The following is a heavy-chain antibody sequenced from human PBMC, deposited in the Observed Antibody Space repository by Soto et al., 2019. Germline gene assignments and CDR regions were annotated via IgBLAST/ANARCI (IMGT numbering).Heavy chain of an antibody. V-gene: IGHV5-51*01. J-gene: IGHJ4*02. CDR3: AFGYYYDNSRYFDY. CDR1: GCRFTSDW. Sequence: KSLNISCKGSGCRFTSDWIGWVRQMPGKGLEWMGIIYPGDSDTRYSPSFQGQVTISADKSISTAYLQWSSLKASDTAMYYCAFGYYYDNSRYFDYSGKQTPVPVS. CDR2: IYPGDSDT. D-gene: IGHD3-22*01.